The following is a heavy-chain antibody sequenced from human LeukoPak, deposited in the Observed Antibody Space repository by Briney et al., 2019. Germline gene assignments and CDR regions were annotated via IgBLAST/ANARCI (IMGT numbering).Heavy chain of an antibody. CDR2: INQSGSA. V-gene: IGHV4-34*01. Sequence: PSETLSLTCAVSGGSFSGYYWSWIRQPPGKGLEWIGGINQSGSANYNPSLKSRVTMSLDTSKNQFSLKLSSVTAADTAVYYCARGYGSGSYWVYWGQGTLVTVSS. CDR1: GGSFSGYY. J-gene: IGHJ4*02. CDR3: ARGYGSGSYWVY. D-gene: IGHD3-10*01.